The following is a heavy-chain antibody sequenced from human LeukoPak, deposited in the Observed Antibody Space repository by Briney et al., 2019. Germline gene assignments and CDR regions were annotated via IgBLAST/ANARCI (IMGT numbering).Heavy chain of an antibody. V-gene: IGHV1-18*01. CDR2: IHIYRGNT. CDR1: GYSSTNYG. CDR3: ARVPTDLLWFGGDY. Sequence: ASVTVSFKASGYSSTNYGISWVRQAPGQGLEWMGWIHIYRGNTNYAQKLQGRVTMTTDTSTSTAYMELRSLRSDDTAVYYCARVPTDLLWFGGDYWGQGTLVTVSS. J-gene: IGHJ4*02. D-gene: IGHD3-10*01.